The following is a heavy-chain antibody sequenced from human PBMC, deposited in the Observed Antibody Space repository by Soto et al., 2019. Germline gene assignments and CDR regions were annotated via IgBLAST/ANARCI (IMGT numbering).Heavy chain of an antibody. CDR3: ARDQWYSGIYPREFDY. CDR1: GFTLSRYA. D-gene: IGHD1-26*01. CDR2: ISFDGSNQ. V-gene: IGHV3-30-3*01. Sequence: VGSLRLSCAASGFTLSRYAMHWVRQAPGKGLEWVTFISFDGSNQYYADSVKGRFTISRDNSKNTLYLQMNSLRTEDTAVYYCARDQWYSGIYPREFDYWGQGILVTVSS. J-gene: IGHJ4*02.